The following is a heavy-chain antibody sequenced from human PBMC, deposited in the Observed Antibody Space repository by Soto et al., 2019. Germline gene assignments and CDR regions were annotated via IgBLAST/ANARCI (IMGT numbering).Heavy chain of an antibody. D-gene: IGHD3-16*02. CDR1: GFTFSSYA. CDR2: ISGSGGST. V-gene: IGHV3-23*01. J-gene: IGHJ4*02. CDR3: ATVQDYIWGSYRTFDY. Sequence: EVQLLESGGGLVQPGGSLRLSCAASGFTFSSYAMSWVRQAPGKGLEWVSAISGSGGSTYYADSVKGRFTISRDNSKNTLYLQRNSLRAEDTAVYYCATVQDYIWGSYRTFDYWGQGTLVTVSS.